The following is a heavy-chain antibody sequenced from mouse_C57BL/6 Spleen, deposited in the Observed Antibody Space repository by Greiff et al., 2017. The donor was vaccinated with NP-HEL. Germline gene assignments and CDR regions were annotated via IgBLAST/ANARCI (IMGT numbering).Heavy chain of an antibody. CDR3: ARHDWGLYAMDY. CDR1: GFTFSDYY. Sequence: DVKLVESGGGLVQPGGSLKLSCAASGFTFSDYYMYWVRQTPEKRLEWVAYISNGGGSTYYPDTVKGRFTISRDNANNTLYLQRSRLKSEDTAMYYCARHDWGLYAMDYWSQGTSVTVAS. J-gene: IGHJ4*01. CDR2: ISNGGGST. V-gene: IGHV5-12*01. D-gene: IGHD4-1*01.